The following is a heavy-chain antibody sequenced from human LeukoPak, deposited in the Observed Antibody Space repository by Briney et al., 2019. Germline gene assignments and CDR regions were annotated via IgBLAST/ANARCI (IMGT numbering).Heavy chain of an antibody. CDR1: GGSISSSSYY. J-gene: IGHJ6*03. Sequence: PSETLSLTCTVSGGSISSSSYYWGWIRQPPGKGLEWIGSIYYSGSTYYNPSLKSRVTISVDTSKNQFSLKLSSVTAADTAVYYCARLREGLWFGELLRYCYYYYMDVWGKGTTVTISS. CDR3: ARLREGLWFGELLRYCYYYYMDV. CDR2: IYYSGST. D-gene: IGHD3-10*01. V-gene: IGHV4-39*01.